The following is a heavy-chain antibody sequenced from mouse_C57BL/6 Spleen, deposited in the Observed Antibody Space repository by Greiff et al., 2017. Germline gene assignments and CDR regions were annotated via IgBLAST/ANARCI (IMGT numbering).Heavy chain of an antibody. CDR2: IDPEDGET. D-gene: IGHD2-3*01. CDR3: ARWDDGYPFDY. CDR1: GFNIKDYY. Sequence: VQLKESGAELVKPGASVKLSCTASGFNIKDYYMHWVKQRTEQGLEWIGRIDPEDGETKYAPKFQRKATITADTSSNTAYLQLSSLTSEDTAVYYCARWDDGYPFDYWGQGTTLTVSS. J-gene: IGHJ2*01. V-gene: IGHV14-2*01.